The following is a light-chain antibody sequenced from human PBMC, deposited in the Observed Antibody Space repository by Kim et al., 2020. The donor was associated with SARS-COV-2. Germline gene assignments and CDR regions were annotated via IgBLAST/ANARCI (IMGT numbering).Light chain of an antibody. J-gene: IGKJ2*01. CDR1: QTISSR. CDR2: EAS. Sequence: SASVGDSVTRTCRARQTISSRMAWYQQKPGKVPTLLIYEASTVESGVPSRFSGSRSGTEFTLTISSLQPDDFATYYCQQYNDYSATFGQGTKLEIK. CDR3: QQYNDYSAT. V-gene: IGKV1-5*03.